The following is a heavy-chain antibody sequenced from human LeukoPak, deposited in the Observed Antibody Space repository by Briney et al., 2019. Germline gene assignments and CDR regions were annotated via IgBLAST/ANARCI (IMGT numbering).Heavy chain of an antibody. D-gene: IGHD3-22*01. Sequence: ASVKVSCKASGYTFTGYYMHWVRQAPGQGLEWKGWINPNSGGTNYAQKFQGRVTMTRDTSISTAYMELSRLRSDDTAVYYCARAGDSSGYYPRGFDYWGQGTLVTVSS. J-gene: IGHJ4*02. CDR2: INPNSGGT. CDR3: ARAGDSSGYYPRGFDY. V-gene: IGHV1-2*02. CDR1: GYTFTGYY.